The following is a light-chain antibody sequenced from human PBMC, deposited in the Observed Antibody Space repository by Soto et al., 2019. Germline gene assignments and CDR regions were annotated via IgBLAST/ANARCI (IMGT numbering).Light chain of an antibody. CDR2: TVS. CDR1: QSLLDSDDGNTY. V-gene: IGKV2-40*01. CDR3: MQRIEFPLT. Sequence: DNVMTQTPLSLPVTPGEPASISCRSSQSLLDSDDGNTYLDWYLQKPGQSPQLLIYTVSYRASGVPDKFSGSGSGTDFTLKISRVEAEDVGVYYCMQRIEFPLTFGGGTKVEIK. J-gene: IGKJ4*01.